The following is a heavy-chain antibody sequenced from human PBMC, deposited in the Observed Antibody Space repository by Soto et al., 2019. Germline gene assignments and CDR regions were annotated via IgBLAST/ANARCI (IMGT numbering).Heavy chain of an antibody. J-gene: IGHJ5*02. V-gene: IGHV4-31*03. Sequence: QVQLQESGPGLVKPSQTLSLTCTVSGGSISSGGYYWSWIRQHPGKGLEWIGYIYYSGSTYYNPSLKSRVTISVDTSKNQFSLKLSSVTAADTAVYYCARDSRSDYYDSSGYYPHWFDPWGQGTLVTVSS. CDR1: GGSISSGGYY. D-gene: IGHD3-22*01. CDR3: ARDSRSDYYDSSGYYPHWFDP. CDR2: IYYSGST.